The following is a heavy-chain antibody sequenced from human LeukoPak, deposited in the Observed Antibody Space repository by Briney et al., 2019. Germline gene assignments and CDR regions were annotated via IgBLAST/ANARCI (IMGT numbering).Heavy chain of an antibody. D-gene: IGHD2-2*01. J-gene: IGHJ5*02. CDR2: IYYSGST. CDR3: ARAGIVVPAAMLSNWFDP. V-gene: IGHV4-39*01. Sequence: PSETLSLTCTVSGGSISSGSYYWGWIRQPPGKGLEWIGSIYYSGSTYYNPSLKSRVTISVDTSKNQFSLKLSSVTAADTAVYYCARAGIVVPAAMLSNWFDPWGQGTLVTVSS. CDR1: GGSISSGSYY.